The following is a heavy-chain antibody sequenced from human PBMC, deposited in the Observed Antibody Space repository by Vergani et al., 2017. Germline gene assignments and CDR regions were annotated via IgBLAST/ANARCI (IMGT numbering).Heavy chain of an antibody. Sequence: QVQLQESGPGLVKPSETLSLTCTVPGGSLSSYYWSWIRQPAGKGLEWIGRIYSSGSTNYNPSLKSRVTMSVDTSKNQFSLKLSSVTAADTAVYYCATAYCGGDCYDDDWGQGTLVTVSS. CDR3: ATAYCGGDCYDDD. CDR1: GGSLSSYY. J-gene: IGHJ4*02. V-gene: IGHV4-4*07. D-gene: IGHD2-21*01. CDR2: IYSSGST.